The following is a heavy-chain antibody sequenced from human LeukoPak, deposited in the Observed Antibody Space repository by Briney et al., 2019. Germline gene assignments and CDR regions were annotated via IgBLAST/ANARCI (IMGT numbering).Heavy chain of an antibody. V-gene: IGHV3-15*01. CDR1: GLTLSTAW. J-gene: IGHJ4*02. Sequence: GGSLRLSCTASGLTLSTAWMSWARQAPGKGLEWVGRIKSKTEGGTTDYAAPVKGRFTISIDDSKNTLYLQMNSLTTGDTAVYYCAKYNIGWNFGSWGQGTLVTVSS. CDR2: IKSKTEGGTT. CDR3: AKYNIGWNFGS. D-gene: IGHD6-19*01.